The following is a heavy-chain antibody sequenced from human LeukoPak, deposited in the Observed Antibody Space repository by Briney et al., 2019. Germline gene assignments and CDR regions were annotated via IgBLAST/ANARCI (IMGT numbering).Heavy chain of an antibody. CDR2: ISSSSSTI. J-gene: IGHJ6*03. Sequence: GSLRLSCAASGFTFSSYSMNWVRQAPGKGLEWVSYISSSSSTIYYADSVKGRFTISRDNAKNSLYLQMNSLRAEDTAVYYCARRSGYCSGGSCYDYYYYMDVWGKGTTITVSS. D-gene: IGHD2-15*01. V-gene: IGHV3-48*04. CDR3: ARRSGYCSGGSCYDYYYYMDV. CDR1: GFTFSSYS.